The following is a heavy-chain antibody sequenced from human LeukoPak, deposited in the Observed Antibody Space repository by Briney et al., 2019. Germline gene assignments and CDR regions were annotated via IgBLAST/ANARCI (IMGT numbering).Heavy chain of an antibody. Sequence: PSETLSLTCTVSGGSISGSSYYWGWIRQPPGKGLEWIGSIYYSGSTYYNPSLKSRVTISVDTSKNQFSLKLSSVTAADTAVYYCARGVIAVAGTGKKKYYFDYWGQGTLVTVSS. V-gene: IGHV4-39*07. CDR2: IYYSGST. CDR1: GGSISGSSYY. J-gene: IGHJ4*02. CDR3: ARGVIAVAGTGKKKYYFDY. D-gene: IGHD6-19*01.